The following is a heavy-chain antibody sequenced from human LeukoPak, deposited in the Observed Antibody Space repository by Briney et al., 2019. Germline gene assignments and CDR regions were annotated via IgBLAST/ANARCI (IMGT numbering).Heavy chain of an antibody. V-gene: IGHV3-7*01. J-gene: IGHJ3*02. CDR2: IKPDGSGD. D-gene: IGHD2-2*01. CDR1: GFPFSIHY. Sequence: GGSLRLACAASGFPFSIHYMSWVRQAPGKGLEWVAKIKPDGSGDRYVDSVKGRFTISRDNSKNTLYLQMSSLRAEDTAVYYCAKSQYQDAFDIWGQGTMVTVSS. CDR3: AKSQYQDAFDI.